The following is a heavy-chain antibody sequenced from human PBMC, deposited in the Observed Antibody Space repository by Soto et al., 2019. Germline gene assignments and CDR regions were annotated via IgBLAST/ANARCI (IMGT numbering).Heavy chain of an antibody. D-gene: IGHD3-22*01. J-gene: IGHJ3*02. CDR1: GGSISSGYYY. V-gene: IGHV4-30-4*01. Sequence: QVQLQESGPGLVKPSQTLSLTCTVSGGSISSGYYYLSWIRQPPGKGLDWIGYIYYSGSTYYNPSLKSRVTISVDTSKNQFSLKLSSVTAADTAVYYCAGSYYYDSSVRGFAFDIWGQGTMVTVSS. CDR2: IYYSGST. CDR3: AGSYYYDSSVRGFAFDI.